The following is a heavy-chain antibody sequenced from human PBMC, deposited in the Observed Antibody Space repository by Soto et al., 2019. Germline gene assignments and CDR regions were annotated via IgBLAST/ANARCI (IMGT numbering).Heavy chain of an antibody. CDR1: GFSFNSYA. CDR3: TMRTLWRGFDP. Sequence: EVHLLESGGGLVQPGGSLRLFCATSGFSFNSYAMNWVRQAPGKGLELVAAISGSGGDTYYADSVRGRFTISRDNSKNTLYLQMNSLRAEDTAVFFCTMRTLWRGFDPWGPGTLVTVAS. CDR2: ISGSGGDT. V-gene: IGHV3-23*01. D-gene: IGHD2-21*01. J-gene: IGHJ5*02.